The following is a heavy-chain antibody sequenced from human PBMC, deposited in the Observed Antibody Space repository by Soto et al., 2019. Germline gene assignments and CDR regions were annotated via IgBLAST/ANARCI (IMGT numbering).Heavy chain of an antibody. CDR3: AIDHTFLASIAAARGVYFDY. CDR1: GYTFTSYA. J-gene: IGHJ4*02. D-gene: IGHD6-13*01. V-gene: IGHV1-3*01. CDR2: INAGNGNT. Sequence: ASVKVSCKASGYTFTSYAMHWVRQAPGQRLEWMGWINAGNGNTKYSQKFQGRVTITGDTSASTAYMELSSLRSEDTAVYYCAIDHTFLASIAAARGVYFDYWGQGTLVTVSS.